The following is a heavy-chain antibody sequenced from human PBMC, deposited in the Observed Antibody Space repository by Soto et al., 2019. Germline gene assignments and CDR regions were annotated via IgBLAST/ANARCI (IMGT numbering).Heavy chain of an antibody. CDR2: IYYSGST. Sequence: PSETLSLTCTVSGGSISSGGYYWIWIRQHPGKGMEWIGYIYYSGSTNYNPSLKGRVTMSVDTSKNQFSLKLSSVTVADTAMHYCARLDGDYDYWGQGILVTVSS. D-gene: IGHD4-17*01. CDR3: ARLDGDYDY. J-gene: IGHJ4*02. CDR1: GGSISSGGYY. V-gene: IGHV4-61*08.